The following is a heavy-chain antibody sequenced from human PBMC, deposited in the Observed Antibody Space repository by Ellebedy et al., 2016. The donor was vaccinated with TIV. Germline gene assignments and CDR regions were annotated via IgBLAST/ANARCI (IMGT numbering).Heavy chain of an antibody. J-gene: IGHJ6*02. CDR3: ARTFTSPYYYAMDV. CDR2: ISHRGST. V-gene: IGHV4-38-2*02. Sequence: SETLSLXXTVSGYSISSGYYWGWIRQPPGKGLEWIGSISHRGSTYYNPSLRSRAIMSVDTSKNQFSLKLTSVTAADTSVYYCARTFTSPYYYAMDVWGQGTTVTVSS. CDR1: GYSISSGYY.